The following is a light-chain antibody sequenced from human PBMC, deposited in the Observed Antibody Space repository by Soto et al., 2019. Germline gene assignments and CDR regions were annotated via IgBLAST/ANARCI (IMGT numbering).Light chain of an antibody. J-gene: IGKJ4*01. CDR3: QQRSNGLT. V-gene: IGKV3-11*01. CDR2: DAS. Sequence: ENVLTQSPATLSLSPGERATLSCRASQSVSRYLAWYQQKPGQAPRLLIYDASNRATGIPARFSGSGSGTDFTLTISSLEPEDFAVYYCQQRSNGLTFGGGTKVEIK. CDR1: QSVSRY.